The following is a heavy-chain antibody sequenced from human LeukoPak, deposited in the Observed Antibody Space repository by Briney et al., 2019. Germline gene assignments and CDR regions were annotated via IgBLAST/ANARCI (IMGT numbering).Heavy chain of an antibody. CDR2: IYSDNT. CDR3: ARRAGAYSHPYDY. V-gene: IGHV3-53*01. J-gene: IGHJ4*02. CDR1: GFTVSSNS. Sequence: PGGSLRLSCAASGFTVSSNSMSWVRQAPGKGLERVSFIYSDNTHYSESVKGRFTMSRENSKNSLYLQINSLRAEDTAVYYCARRAGAYSHPYDYWGQGTLVTVSS. D-gene: IGHD4/OR15-4a*01.